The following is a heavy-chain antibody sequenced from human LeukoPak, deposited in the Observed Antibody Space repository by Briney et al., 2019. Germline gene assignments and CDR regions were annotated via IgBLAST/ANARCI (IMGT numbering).Heavy chain of an antibody. CDR2: ISSSGTTI. J-gene: IGHJ4*02. D-gene: IGHD1-26*01. CDR3: ARVPGEMGATLAYLDY. Sequence: GGSLRLSCAASGFTFSSYEMNWVRQAPGKGLEWVSHISSSGTTIYYADSVKVRFTISRDNAKNSLYLQMTSLRAEDTAVYYCARVPGEMGATLAYLDYWGQGTLVIVSS. CDR1: GFTFSSYE. V-gene: IGHV3-48*03.